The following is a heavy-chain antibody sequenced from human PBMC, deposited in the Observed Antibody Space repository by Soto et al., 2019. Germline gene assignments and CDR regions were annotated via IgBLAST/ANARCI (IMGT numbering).Heavy chain of an antibody. J-gene: IGHJ6*02. V-gene: IGHV4-31*03. CDR3: ARDDSFYGEPGYGMNV. CDR1: GATISSGGFY. CDR2: IYYTGST. D-gene: IGHD4-17*01. Sequence: QVQLQESGPGLVEASQTLSLTCTVSGATISSGGFYWSWIRQRPGKGLEWIGHIYYTGSTYYNPSLNSRVTISVDMSRNQFSLKLRSVTAADTAKYFCARDDSFYGEPGYGMNVWGQGTTVTVSS.